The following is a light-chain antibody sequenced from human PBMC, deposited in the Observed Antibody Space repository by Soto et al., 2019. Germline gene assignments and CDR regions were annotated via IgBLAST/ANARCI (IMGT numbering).Light chain of an antibody. Sequence: EIVMTQSPATLSVSPGERATLSCRASQSVDSKLACSQQKPGQGPRLLIYGASSRATGIPARFSGSGSGTEFTLTISTLRSEYFEVYYCQHYSTWLWTFGEGTKVYIK. CDR2: GAS. CDR1: QSVDSK. V-gene: IGKV3-15*01. J-gene: IGKJ1*01. CDR3: QHYSTWLWT.